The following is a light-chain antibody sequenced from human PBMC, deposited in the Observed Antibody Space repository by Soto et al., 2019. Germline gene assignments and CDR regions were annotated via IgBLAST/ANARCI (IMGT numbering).Light chain of an antibody. CDR3: CSYAGSSTFYV. CDR1: SSDVWSYNL. Sequence: QSVLTQPASVSGSPGQSITISCTGTSSDVWSYNLVSWYQQHPGKAPKLMIYEVSKRPSGVSNRFSGSKSGNTASLTISGLQAEDEADYYCCSYAGSSTFYVFGTGTKLTVL. V-gene: IGLV2-23*02. CDR2: EVS. J-gene: IGLJ1*01.